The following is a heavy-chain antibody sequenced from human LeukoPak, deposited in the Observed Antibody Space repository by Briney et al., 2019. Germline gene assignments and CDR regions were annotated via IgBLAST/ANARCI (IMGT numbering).Heavy chain of an antibody. CDR3: ARDLRSTMVRGVPRALNY. Sequence: ASVKVSCKASGYIFTSYGISWVRQAPGQGLEWMGWISAYNGNTNYAQKLQGRVTMTTDTSTSTAYMELRSLRSDDTAVYYCARDLRSTMVRGVPRALNYWGQGTLVTVSS. J-gene: IGHJ4*02. CDR1: GYIFTSYG. V-gene: IGHV1-18*01. D-gene: IGHD3-10*01. CDR2: ISAYNGNT.